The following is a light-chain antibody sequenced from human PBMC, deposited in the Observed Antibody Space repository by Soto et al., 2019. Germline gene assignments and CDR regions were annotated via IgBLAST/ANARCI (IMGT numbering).Light chain of an antibody. Sequence: EVVMTQSPATLSVSPGNTVTLFCRANQTITSNLAWYQQKPGQAPRLLIYGASTRATGIPVRFSGSGSGTEFTLTISSLQPDDFATYYCQQYNTYSTFGQGTRLEIK. V-gene: IGKV3-15*01. CDR3: QQYNTYST. CDR1: QTITSN. CDR2: GAS. J-gene: IGKJ5*01.